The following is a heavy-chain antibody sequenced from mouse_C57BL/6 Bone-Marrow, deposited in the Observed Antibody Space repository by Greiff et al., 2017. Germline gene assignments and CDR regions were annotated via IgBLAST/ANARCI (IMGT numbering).Heavy chain of an antibody. CDR1: GFTFSSYA. CDR3: ARVGFTTVVPDY. CDR2: ISDGGSYT. Sequence: DVHLVESGGGLVKPGGSLKLSCAASGFTFSSYAMSWVRQTPEKRLEWVATISDGGSYTYYPDNVKGRFTISRDNAKNNLYLQMSHLKSEDTAMYYCARVGFTTVVPDYWGQGTTLTVSS. V-gene: IGHV5-4*01. D-gene: IGHD1-1*01. J-gene: IGHJ2*01.